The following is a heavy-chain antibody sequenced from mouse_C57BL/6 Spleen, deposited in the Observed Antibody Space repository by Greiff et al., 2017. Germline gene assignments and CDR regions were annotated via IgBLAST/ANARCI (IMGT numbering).Heavy chain of an antibody. CDR3: ASYGSSSYYAMDY. Sequence: QVQLKESGAELVMPGASVKLSCKASGYTFTSYWMHWVKQRPGQGLEWIGEIDPSDSYTNYNQKFKGKSTLTVDKSSSTAYMQLSSLTSEDSAVYYCASYGSSSYYAMDYWGQGTSVTVSS. J-gene: IGHJ4*01. CDR2: IDPSDSYT. D-gene: IGHD1-1*01. V-gene: IGHV1-69*01. CDR1: GYTFTSYW.